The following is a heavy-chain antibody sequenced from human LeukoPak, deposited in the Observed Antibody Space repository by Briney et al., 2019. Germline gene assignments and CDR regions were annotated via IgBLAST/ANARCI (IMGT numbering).Heavy chain of an antibody. CDR3: ASGMVWFGESPFDY. J-gene: IGHJ4*02. CDR2: IYYSGST. Sequence: SETLSLTCTVSGGSISRYYWRWIRQPPGKGLEWIGYIYYSGSTNYNPSLKSRVTISVDTSKNQFSLKLSSVTAADTAVYYCASGMVWFGESPFDYWGQGTLVTVSS. CDR1: GGSISRYY. D-gene: IGHD3-10*01. V-gene: IGHV4-59*08.